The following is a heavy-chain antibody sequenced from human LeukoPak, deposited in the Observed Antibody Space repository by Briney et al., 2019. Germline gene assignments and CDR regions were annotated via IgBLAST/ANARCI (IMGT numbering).Heavy chain of an antibody. CDR2: ISSSSSTI. CDR1: GFTFDDYA. V-gene: IGHV3-48*01. Sequence: GGSLRLSCAASGFTFDDYAMHWVRQAPGKGLEWVSYISSSSSTIYYADSVKGRFTISRDNAKNSLYLQMNSLRAEDTAVYYCARDPFLNYYDSSGIFYWGQGTLVTVSS. D-gene: IGHD3-22*01. CDR3: ARDPFLNYYDSSGIFY. J-gene: IGHJ4*02.